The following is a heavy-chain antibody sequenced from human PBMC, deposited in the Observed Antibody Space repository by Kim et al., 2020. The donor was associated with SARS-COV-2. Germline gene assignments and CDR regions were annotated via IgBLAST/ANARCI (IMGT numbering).Heavy chain of an antibody. J-gene: IGHJ5*02. V-gene: IGHV7-4-1*02. CDR3: ARSDRLMGNWFDP. Sequence: YAQGFTGRFVFSLDTSVSTAYLQISSLKAEDTAVYYCARSDRLMGNWFDPWGQGTLVTVSS. D-gene: IGHD3-9*01.